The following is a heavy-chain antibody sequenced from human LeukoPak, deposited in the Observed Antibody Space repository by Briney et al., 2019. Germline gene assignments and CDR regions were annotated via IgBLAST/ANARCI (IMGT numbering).Heavy chain of an antibody. CDR1: GFTFRTYW. CDR2: INEDGRIT. V-gene: IGHV3-74*01. CDR3: GRDLGGRSGY. Sequence: GGSLRLSCAVSGFTFRTYWMHWVRQVPGEGLVWVSRINEDGRITNYADSVRGRFTIFRDNAKNTLYLQMNSLRAEDSAVYYCGRDLGGRSGYWGQGALVTVSS. J-gene: IGHJ4*02. D-gene: IGHD1-26*01.